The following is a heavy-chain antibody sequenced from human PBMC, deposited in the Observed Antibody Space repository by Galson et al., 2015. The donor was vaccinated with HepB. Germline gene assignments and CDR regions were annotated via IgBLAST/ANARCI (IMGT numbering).Heavy chain of an antibody. Sequence: SETLSLTCAVYGGSFSGYYWSWIRQPPGKGLEWIGYIYYSGNTNYNPSLKSRVTISIDTSRNQFPLKLSSVTAADTAVYYCATGSGYYDYWGQGKLVTVSS. CDR3: ATGSGYYDY. V-gene: IGHV4-59*01. J-gene: IGHJ4*02. CDR1: GGSFSGYY. D-gene: IGHD3-3*01. CDR2: IYYSGNT.